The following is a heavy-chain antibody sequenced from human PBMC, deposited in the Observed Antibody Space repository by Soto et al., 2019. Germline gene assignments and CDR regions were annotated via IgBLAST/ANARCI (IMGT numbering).Heavy chain of an antibody. V-gene: IGHV3-72*01. J-gene: IGHJ4*02. CDR2: TRTKANSYTT. CDR1: GFAFSDHD. CDR3: ARSWLSSGWRQFYY. Sequence: AGGSLRLSCAASGFAFSDHDMDWVRQAPGKGLEWIGRTRTKANSYTTEYAASVKGRFTISRDDSKNSLYLQMNSLKTEDTAVYSCARSWLSSGWRQFYYWGQGTQVPVSS. D-gene: IGHD6-19*01.